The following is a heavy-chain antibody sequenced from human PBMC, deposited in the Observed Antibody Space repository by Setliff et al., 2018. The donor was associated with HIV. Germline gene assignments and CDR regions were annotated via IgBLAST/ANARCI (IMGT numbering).Heavy chain of an antibody. CDR3: ARQFPPYHSGAHYSDL. J-gene: IGHJ5*02. V-gene: IGHV4-59*11. D-gene: IGHD6-19*01. Sequence: PSETLSLTCTVSGGSITPHYWSWIRQPPGKGLEWIGLIYYSGSTNYSPSLKSRVTISVESSKNQFSLKLTSVTAADAAIYYCARQFPPYHSGAHYSDLWSQGTLVTVSS. CDR1: GGSITPHY. CDR2: IYYSGST.